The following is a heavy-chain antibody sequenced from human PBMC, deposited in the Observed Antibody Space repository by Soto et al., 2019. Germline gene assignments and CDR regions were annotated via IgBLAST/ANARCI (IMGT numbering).Heavy chain of an antibody. V-gene: IGHV3-21*01. CDR3: ARVRSYSYGQGYGMDV. Sequence: PGGSLRLSCAAPGFTFSTYSMNWVRQAPGKGLEWVSSISSSSGYIYYADSVKGRFTISRDDAKNSLSLQMNSLRAEDTAVYYCARVRSYSYGQGYGMDVRGQGTTVTVSS. J-gene: IGHJ6*02. D-gene: IGHD5-18*01. CDR2: ISSSSGYI. CDR1: GFTFSTYS.